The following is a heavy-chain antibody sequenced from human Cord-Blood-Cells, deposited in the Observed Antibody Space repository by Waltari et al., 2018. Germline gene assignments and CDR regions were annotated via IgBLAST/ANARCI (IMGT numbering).Heavy chain of an antibody. J-gene: IGHJ3*02. CDR3: ALILAGAKGDAFDI. CDR1: VGSFCGSY. V-gene: IGHV4-34*01. CDR2: ISHSEST. Sequence: QVQLQPGGAGLLKPSETLSLTCAVYVGSFCGSYCSWIRRPPGKGLGWIGEISHSESTNYNPSLKSRVTISVDTSKNQFSLKLSSVTAADTAVYYCALILAGAKGDAFDIWGQGTMVTVSS. D-gene: IGHD3-9*01.